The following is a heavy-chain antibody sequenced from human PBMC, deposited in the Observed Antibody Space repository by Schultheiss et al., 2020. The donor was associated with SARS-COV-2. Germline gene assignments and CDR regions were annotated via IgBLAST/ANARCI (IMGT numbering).Heavy chain of an antibody. CDR3: ARVGVMITFGGVIVPYYYYMDV. D-gene: IGHD3-16*02. CDR1: GFTFSSYG. V-gene: IGHV3-21*01. Sequence: GGSLRLSCEASGFTFSSYGMHWVRQAPGKGLEWVSSISSSSSYIYYADSVKGRFTISRDNAKNSLYLQMNSLRAEDTAVYYCARVGVMITFGGVIVPYYYYMDVWGKGTTVTVSS. CDR2: ISSSSSYI. J-gene: IGHJ6*03.